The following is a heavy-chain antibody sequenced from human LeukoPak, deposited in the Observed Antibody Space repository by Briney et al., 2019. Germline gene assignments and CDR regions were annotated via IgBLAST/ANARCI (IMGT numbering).Heavy chain of an antibody. D-gene: IGHD3-3*01. J-gene: IGHJ6*03. Sequence: GGSLRLSCAASGFTFSSYAMSWVRQAPGKGLEWVSAISGSGGSTYYADSVKGRFTISRDNSKNTLYLQMNSLRAEDTAVYYCARGAVDDFWEDFYYYMDVWGKGTTVTVSS. CDR2: ISGSGGST. CDR3: ARGAVDDFWEDFYYYMDV. CDR1: GFTFSSYA. V-gene: IGHV3-23*01.